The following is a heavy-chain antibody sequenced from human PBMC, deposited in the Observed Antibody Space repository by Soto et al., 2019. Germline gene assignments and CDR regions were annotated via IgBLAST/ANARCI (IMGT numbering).Heavy chain of an antibody. CDR2: IIPIFGTA. J-gene: IGHJ6*02. Sequence: GASVKVSCKASGGTFSSYAISWVRQAPGQGLEWMGGIIPIFGTANYAQKFQGRVTITADESTSTAYMELSSLRSEDTAVYYCARERGYSYGYSTGYYYGMDVRGQGTTVIVSS. D-gene: IGHD5-18*01. CDR1: GGTFSSYA. V-gene: IGHV1-69*13. CDR3: ARERGYSYGYSTGYYYGMDV.